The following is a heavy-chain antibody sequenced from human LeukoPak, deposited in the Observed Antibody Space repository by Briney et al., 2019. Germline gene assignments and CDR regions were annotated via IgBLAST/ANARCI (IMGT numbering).Heavy chain of an antibody. J-gene: IGHJ5*02. Sequence: ASVKVSCKASGYTFTSYYMHWVRQAPGQGLEWMGIINPSGGSTSYAQKFHGRVTMTRDTSTSTVYMELSSLRSEDTAVYYCAREVPMGVVLPAAIIPWGQGTLVTVSS. D-gene: IGHD2-2*02. V-gene: IGHV1-46*01. CDR2: INPSGGST. CDR1: GYTFTSYY. CDR3: AREVPMGVVLPAAIIP.